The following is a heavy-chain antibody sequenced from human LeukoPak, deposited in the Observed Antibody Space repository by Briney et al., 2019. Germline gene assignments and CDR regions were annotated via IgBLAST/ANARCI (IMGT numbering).Heavy chain of an antibody. J-gene: IGHJ6*03. Sequence: GASVKVSCKASGYTFTSYYMHWVRQAPGQGLEWMGIINPSGGSTSYAQEFQGRVTMTRDTSTSTVYMELSSLRSEDTAVYYCAREGSSGYPYYYYYMDVWGKGTTVTISS. CDR3: AREGSSGYPYYYYYMDV. CDR1: GYTFTSYY. V-gene: IGHV1-46*01. CDR2: INPSGGST. D-gene: IGHD3-22*01.